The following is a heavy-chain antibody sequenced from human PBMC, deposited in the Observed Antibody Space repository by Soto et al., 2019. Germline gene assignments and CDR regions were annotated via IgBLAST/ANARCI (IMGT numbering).Heavy chain of an antibody. J-gene: IGHJ6*02. CDR1: GYTFTSYY. Sequence: ASVKVSCKASGYTFTSYYMHWVRQAPGQGLEWMGIINPSGGSTSCAQKFQGRVTMTRDTSTSTVYMELSSLRAEDTAVYYCAREREHSGYGSAKLYYYGMDVWGQGTTVTVSS. D-gene: IGHD5-12*01. V-gene: IGHV1-46*01. CDR3: AREREHSGYGSAKLYYYGMDV. CDR2: INPSGGST.